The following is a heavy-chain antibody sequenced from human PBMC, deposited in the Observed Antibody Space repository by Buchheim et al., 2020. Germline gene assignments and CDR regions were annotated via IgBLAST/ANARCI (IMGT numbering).Heavy chain of an antibody. Sequence: QVQLQQWGAGLLKPSETLSLTCAVYGGSFSGYYWSWIRQPPGQGLEWIGEINHSGSTNYNPSINSRVTISVDTSKNQFSLKLRSVTAADTAVYYCATRALSGDCSSTSCYPDFDYWGQGTL. V-gene: IGHV4-34*01. CDR1: GGSFSGYY. CDR2: INHSGST. J-gene: IGHJ4*02. D-gene: IGHD2-2*01. CDR3: ATRALSGDCSSTSCYPDFDY.